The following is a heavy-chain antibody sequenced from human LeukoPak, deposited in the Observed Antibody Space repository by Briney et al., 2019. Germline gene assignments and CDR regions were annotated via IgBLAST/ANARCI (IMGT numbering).Heavy chain of an antibody. D-gene: IGHD1-1*01. V-gene: IGHV3-23*01. J-gene: IGHJ4*02. CDR1: GFTFRNSA. Sequence: WGSPRLSCSASGFTFRNSAMTWVRQAPGKGLEWVSSISAGGSNTNHADSVKGRFTISRDNSKSTLYLQMNSLRVEDTAIYYCANALSVPNWNRAPFDFWGQGTLVTVSS. CDR3: ANALSVPNWNRAPFDF. CDR2: ISAGGSNT.